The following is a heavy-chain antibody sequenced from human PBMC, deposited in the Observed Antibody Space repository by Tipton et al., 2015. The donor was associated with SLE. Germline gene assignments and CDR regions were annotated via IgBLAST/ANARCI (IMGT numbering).Heavy chain of an antibody. Sequence: TLSLTCAVYGGSFSGYYWSWIRQSPGKGLEWIGEINHSGSTNYNPSLKSRVTISVDTSKNQFSLKLSSVTAADTAVYYCACLGYSNFFDYWGQGTLVTVSS. CDR2: INHSGST. V-gene: IGHV4-34*01. J-gene: IGHJ4*02. CDR3: ACLGYSNFFDY. D-gene: IGHD6-13*01. CDR1: GGSFSGYY.